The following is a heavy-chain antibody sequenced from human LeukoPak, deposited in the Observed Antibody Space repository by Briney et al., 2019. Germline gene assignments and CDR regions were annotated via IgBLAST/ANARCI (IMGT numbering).Heavy chain of an antibody. D-gene: IGHD2-21*02. CDR3: ARDPPLTDTIPTFDY. CDR1: GFTFSSYW. V-gene: IGHV3-74*01. Sequence: GGSLRLSCAASGFTFSSYWMHWVRQAPGKGLVWVSRINTDGSSTSYADSVKGRFTISRDNAKNTLYLQMNSLRAEDTAVYYCARDPPLTDTIPTFDYWGQGTLVTVSS. CDR2: INTDGSST. J-gene: IGHJ4*02.